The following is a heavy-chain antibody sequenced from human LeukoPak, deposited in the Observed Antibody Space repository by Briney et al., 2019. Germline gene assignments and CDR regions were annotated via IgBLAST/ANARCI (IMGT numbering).Heavy chain of an antibody. CDR1: GFXFSSYA. CDR3: ARGLYYYDSSGYWAPYFDY. D-gene: IGHD3-22*01. Sequence: GGSLRLSCAASGFXFSSYAMHWVRQAPGKGLEWVAVISYDGSNKYYADSVKGRFTISRDNSKNTLYLQMNSLRAEDTAVYYCARGLYYYDSSGYWAPYFDYWGQGTLVTVSS. CDR2: ISYDGSNK. V-gene: IGHV3-30-3*01. J-gene: IGHJ4*02.